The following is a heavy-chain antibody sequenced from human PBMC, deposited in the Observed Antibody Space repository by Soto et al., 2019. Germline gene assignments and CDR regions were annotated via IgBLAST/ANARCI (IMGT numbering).Heavy chain of an antibody. V-gene: IGHV1-18*01. D-gene: IGHD1-20*01. CDR2: ITSYNSQT. Sequence: QVQLVQSGAEVKKPGASVKVSCKASGYTFSSFSISWVRQAPGQGLEWLGWITSYNSQTRYAQKLQGRATLTTDTSTNTAYMELRGLKFDDTAVYYCARGSDRFNWNDPWDYWGQGTLVTVSS. CDR3: ARGSDRFNWNDPWDY. J-gene: IGHJ4*02. CDR1: GYTFSSFS.